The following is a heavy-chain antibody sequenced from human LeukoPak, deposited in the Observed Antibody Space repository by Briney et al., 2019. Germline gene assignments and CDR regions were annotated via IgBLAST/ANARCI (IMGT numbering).Heavy chain of an antibody. V-gene: IGHV1-18*01. CDR3: ARGPPMAYCGGDCYKHDY. J-gene: IGHJ4*02. CDR2: ISAYNGNT. D-gene: IGHD2-21*02. CDR1: GYTLTSYG. Sequence: ASVKVSCKASGYTLTSYGISWVRQAPGQGLEWMGWISAYNGNTNYAQKLQGRVTMTTDTSTSTAYMELRSLRSDDTAVYYCARGPPMAYCGGDCYKHDYWGQGTLVTVSS.